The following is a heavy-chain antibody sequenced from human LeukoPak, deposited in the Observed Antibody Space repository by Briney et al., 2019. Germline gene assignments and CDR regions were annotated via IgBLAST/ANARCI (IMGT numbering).Heavy chain of an antibody. V-gene: IGHV3-11*04. Sequence: LSLTCTVSGYSISSGYFWGWMRQPPGKGLEWVSFVSKSGNSVYYADSVKGRFTISRDNAKNSLYLQMNSLRAEDTALYYCARDWVASGGDYMDVWGKGTTVTISS. D-gene: IGHD2-15*01. J-gene: IGHJ6*03. CDR2: VSKSGNSV. CDR3: ARDWVASGGDYMDV. CDR1: GYSISSGYF.